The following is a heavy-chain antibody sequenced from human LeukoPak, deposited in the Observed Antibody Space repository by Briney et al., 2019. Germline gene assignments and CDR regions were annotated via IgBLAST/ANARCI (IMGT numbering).Heavy chain of an antibody. V-gene: IGHV4-4*09. CDR3: ARGSSSLYRYFDY. D-gene: IGHD6-13*01. CDR1: GGSISSYY. CDR2: IYTSGST. J-gene: IGHJ4*02. Sequence: SETLSLTCTVSGGSISSYYWSWIRQPPGKGLEWIGYIYTSGSTNYNPSLKSRVTISVDTSKNQFSLKLSSVTAADTAVYYCARGSSSLYRYFDYWGQGTLVTVSS.